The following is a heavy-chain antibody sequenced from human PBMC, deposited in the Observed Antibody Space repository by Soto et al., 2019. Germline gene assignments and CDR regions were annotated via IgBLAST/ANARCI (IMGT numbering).Heavy chain of an antibody. CDR3: ARYPGIYYGRDV. Sequence: QVQLVESGGGLVKPGGSLRLSCTASGFTFSDYYMTWIRQAPGKGLEWLSYISSGGFTIYYADSVKGRFTVSRDNAKNSMYLQMNTLRVEDTAVYYCARYPGIYYGRDVWGQGTTVTVSS. V-gene: IGHV3-11*01. CDR1: GFTFSDYY. J-gene: IGHJ6*02. D-gene: IGHD3-10*01. CDR2: ISSGGFTI.